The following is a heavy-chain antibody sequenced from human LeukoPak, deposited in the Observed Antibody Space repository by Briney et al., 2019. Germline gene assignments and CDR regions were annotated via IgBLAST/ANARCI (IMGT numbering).Heavy chain of an antibody. CDR2: ISSSSSYI. CDR1: GFTFSSYS. Sequence: GGSLRLSCAASGFTFSSYSMNWVRQAPGKGLEWVSSISSSSSYIYYADSVKGRFTISRDNAKNSLYLQMNSLRAEDTAVYYCPSWWVLGAFDIWGQGTMVTVSS. V-gene: IGHV3-21*01. J-gene: IGHJ3*02. CDR3: PSWWVLGAFDI. D-gene: IGHD2-8*02.